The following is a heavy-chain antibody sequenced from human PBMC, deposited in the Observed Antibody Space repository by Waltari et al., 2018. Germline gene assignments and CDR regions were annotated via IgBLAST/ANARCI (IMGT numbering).Heavy chain of an antibody. CDR1: GFTFSSYS. CDR2: ISSSSSYI. CDR3: ARDKGVRGSGWGYFDY. J-gene: IGHJ4*02. D-gene: IGHD3-10*01. V-gene: IGHV3-21*01. Sequence: LVKPGGSLRLSCAASGFTFSSYSMNWVRQAPGKGLEWVSSISSSSSYIYYADSVKGRFTISRDNAKNSLYLQMNSLRAEDTAVYYCARDKGVRGSGWGYFDYWGQGTLVTVSS.